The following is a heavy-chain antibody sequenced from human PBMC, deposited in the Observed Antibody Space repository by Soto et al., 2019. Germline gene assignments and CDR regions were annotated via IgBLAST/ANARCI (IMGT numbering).Heavy chain of an antibody. CDR3: ARAHYDFWSGYYLWVWSDP. CDR1: GYTFTSYG. Sequence: QVQLVQSGAEVKKPGASVKVSCKASGYTFTSYGISWVRQAPGQGLEWMGWISAYNGNTNYAQKLQGRVTMTTDTSTSTAYMELRSLRSDDTAVYYCARAHYDFWSGYYLWVWSDPWGQGTLVTVSS. CDR2: ISAYNGNT. V-gene: IGHV1-18*01. J-gene: IGHJ5*02. D-gene: IGHD3-3*01.